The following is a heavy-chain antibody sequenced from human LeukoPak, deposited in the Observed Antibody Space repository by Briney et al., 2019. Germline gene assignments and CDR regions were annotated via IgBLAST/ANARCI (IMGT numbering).Heavy chain of an antibody. D-gene: IGHD5-18*01. CDR2: ISWNSGSI. Sequence: GGSLRLSCAASGFTFDDYAMHWVRQAPGKGLEWVSGISWNSGSIGYADSVKGRITISRDNAKNSLYLQMNSLRAEDTALYYCAKDDTAMALGYFDYWGQGTLVTVSS. J-gene: IGHJ4*02. CDR3: AKDDTAMALGYFDY. V-gene: IGHV3-9*01. CDR1: GFTFDDYA.